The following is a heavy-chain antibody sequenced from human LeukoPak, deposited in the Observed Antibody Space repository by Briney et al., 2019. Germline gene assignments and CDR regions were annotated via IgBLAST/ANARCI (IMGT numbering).Heavy chain of an antibody. CDR1: GFTFSNYW. V-gene: IGHV3-7*01. J-gene: IGHJ4*02. Sequence: PGGSLRLSCAVSGFTFSNYWMTWVRQAPGKGLEWVANIKQDGSEKYYVDSVKGRFTISRDNAQNSLFLHMSSLRAEDTAVYYCARRFCSGNTCYPSFDYWGQGTLVTVSS. CDR3: ARRFCSGNTCYPSFDY. CDR2: IKQDGSEK. D-gene: IGHD2-15*01.